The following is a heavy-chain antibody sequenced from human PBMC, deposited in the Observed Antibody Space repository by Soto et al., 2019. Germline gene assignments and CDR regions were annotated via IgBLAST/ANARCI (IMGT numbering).Heavy chain of an antibody. Sequence: GSLRLSCAASGFSFSSFWMHWARQAPGKGLVWVAHIHNDGSRTSYADSVKGRFTISRDNAKNTLYLQMNSLRAEDTAMYYCARDFGEVGSTAAFDIWGQGTMVTVSS. J-gene: IGHJ3*02. CDR1: GFSFSSFW. CDR3: ARDFGEVGSTAAFDI. V-gene: IGHV3-74*01. CDR2: IHNDGSRT. D-gene: IGHD1-26*01.